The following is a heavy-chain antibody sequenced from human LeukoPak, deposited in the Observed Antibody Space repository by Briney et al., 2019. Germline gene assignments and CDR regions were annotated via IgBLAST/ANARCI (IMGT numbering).Heavy chain of an antibody. D-gene: IGHD6-19*01. J-gene: IGHJ5*02. V-gene: IGHV4-34*01. CDR1: GGSFSGYY. Sequence: PSETLSLTCAVYGGSFSGYYWSWIRQPPGKGLEWIGEINHSGSTNYNPSLKSRVTISVDTSKNQFSLKLSSVTAADTAVYYCARDAGWYLFWFDPWGQGTLVTVSS. CDR2: INHSGST. CDR3: ARDAGWYLFWFDP.